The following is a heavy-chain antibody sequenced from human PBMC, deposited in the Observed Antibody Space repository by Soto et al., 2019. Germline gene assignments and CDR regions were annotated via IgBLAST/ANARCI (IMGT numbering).Heavy chain of an antibody. V-gene: IGHV5-51*01. CDR3: SKTLVGGGALDS. D-gene: IGHD1-26*01. CDR2: VYPDDSDI. Sequence: EVQLVQSGAEVKKPGESLKISCKGSGYSFGNFWIAWVRQMPGKGLEWMGIVYPDDSDIRYSPSFQGQVTISADKFVSTPYLQLSSLRAPDTAIYYCSKTLVGGGALDSWGQGTVVTVSS. J-gene: IGHJ3*02. CDR1: GYSFGNFW.